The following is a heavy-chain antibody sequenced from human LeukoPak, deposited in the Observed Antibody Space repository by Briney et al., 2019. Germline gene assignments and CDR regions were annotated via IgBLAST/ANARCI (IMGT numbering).Heavy chain of an antibody. V-gene: IGHV3-7*01. CDR1: GFTFSSYW. D-gene: IGHD3-3*01. J-gene: IGHJ4*02. Sequence: GGSLRLSCAASGFTFSSYWMSWVRQAPGKGLEWVANIKQDGSEKYYVDSVKGRFIISRDNAKNSLYLQMNSLRAEDTAVYYCARGGYDFWSGYPFPYYFDYWGQGTLVTVSS. CDR2: IKQDGSEK. CDR3: ARGGYDFWSGYPFPYYFDY.